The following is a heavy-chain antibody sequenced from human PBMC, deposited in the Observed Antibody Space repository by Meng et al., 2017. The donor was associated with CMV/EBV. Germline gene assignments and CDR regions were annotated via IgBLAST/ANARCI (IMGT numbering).Heavy chain of an antibody. CDR2: ISSSSSYI. Sequence: GVSLKISCAASGFTFSSYSMNWVRQAPGKGLEWVSSISSSSSYIYYADSVKGRFTISRDNAKNSLYLQMNSLRAEDTAVYYCARLPGTGSGDKDVWGQGTTVTVSS. V-gene: IGHV3-21*01. CDR1: GFTFSSYS. J-gene: IGHJ6*02. CDR3: ARLPGTGSGDKDV. D-gene: IGHD3-10*01.